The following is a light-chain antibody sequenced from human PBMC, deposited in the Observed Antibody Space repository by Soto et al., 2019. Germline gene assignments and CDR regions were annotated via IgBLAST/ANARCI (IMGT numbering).Light chain of an antibody. CDR2: GAS. CDR3: QQYNSWPLT. CDR1: QSVGSIY. V-gene: IGKV3-20*01. Sequence: DIVLTQSPGTLSLSPGERATLSCRASQSVGSIYLAWYQQKPGQAPRLLIHGASSRATGIPDRFSGSGSGTDFTLTISRLEPEDFAVYYCQQYNSWPLTFGGGTKVEIK. J-gene: IGKJ4*01.